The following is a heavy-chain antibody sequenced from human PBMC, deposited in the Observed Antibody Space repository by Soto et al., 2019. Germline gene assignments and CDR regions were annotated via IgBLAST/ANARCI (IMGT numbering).Heavy chain of an antibody. J-gene: IGHJ5*02. CDR1: GGSIRSYY. CDR2: IYYSGST. D-gene: IGHD1-26*01. V-gene: IGHV4-59*01. CDR3: ARDRGSS. Sequence: QVQLQESGPGLVKPSETLSLTCTVSGGSIRSYYWSWIRQTPTKGLEWIGYIYYSGSTNYNPSLKSRVNISIDTSKNQFSLRLTSVTPADSAVYFCARDRGSSWGQGTLVTVSS.